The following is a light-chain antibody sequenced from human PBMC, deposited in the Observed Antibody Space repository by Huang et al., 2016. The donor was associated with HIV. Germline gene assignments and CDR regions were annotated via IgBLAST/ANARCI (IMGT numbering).Light chain of an antibody. V-gene: IGKV3D-15*01. J-gene: IGKJ1*01. CDR3: QHYNNWPPWT. CDR2: GAS. CDR1: AGVSNN. Sequence: IVMTQSPVTLSVSPGERATLSCRASAGVSNNVAWYQQMPGQTPRLLIHGASTRHTGVPAKFSGRGSGTEFTLTITNLQPEDSAVYYCQHYNNWPPWTFGPGTQVEI.